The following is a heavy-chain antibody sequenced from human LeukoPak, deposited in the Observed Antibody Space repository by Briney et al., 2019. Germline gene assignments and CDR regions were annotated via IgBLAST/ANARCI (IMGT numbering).Heavy chain of an antibody. V-gene: IGHV6-1*01. Sequence: SQTLSLTCVISGDSVSSNSAAWNWIRQSPSRGLEWLGRTYYRSKWSNDYALSVQSRITVNPDTSKNHFSLQLNSVTPGDSAVYYCARYRHDAFDIWRQGTTVTVSP. CDR2: TYYRSKWSN. CDR3: ARYRHDAFDI. CDR1: GDSVSSNSAA. J-gene: IGHJ3*02. D-gene: IGHD3-16*02.